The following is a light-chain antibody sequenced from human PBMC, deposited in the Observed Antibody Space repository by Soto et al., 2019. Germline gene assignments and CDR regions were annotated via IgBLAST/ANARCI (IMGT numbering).Light chain of an antibody. CDR3: CSYAGSSTYV. Sequence: QSAQTQPASVSGSPGQSITISCTGTSSDVGSYNLVSWYQQHPGKAPKLMIFEVSKRPSGVSNRFSGSKSGNTASLTISGLQAEDEADYYCCSYAGSSTYVFGTGTKVTGL. J-gene: IGLJ1*01. CDR2: EVS. CDR1: SSDVGSYNL. V-gene: IGLV2-23*02.